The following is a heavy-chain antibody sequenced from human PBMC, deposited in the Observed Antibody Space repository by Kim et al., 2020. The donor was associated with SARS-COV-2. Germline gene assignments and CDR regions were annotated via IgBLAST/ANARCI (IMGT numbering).Heavy chain of an antibody. CDR2: IYYSGST. CDR3: ARYCSTTSCYGAMDV. Sequence: SETLSLTCIVPGGSISSTSYYWGWIRQPPGKGLEWIGTIYYSGSTYYNPSLKSRVTISVDTSNNQFSLKLSSVTAADTAVYYCARYCSTTSCYGAMDVWGKGTTVTVSS. V-gene: IGHV4-39*01. CDR1: GGSISSTSYY. J-gene: IGHJ6*04. D-gene: IGHD2-2*01.